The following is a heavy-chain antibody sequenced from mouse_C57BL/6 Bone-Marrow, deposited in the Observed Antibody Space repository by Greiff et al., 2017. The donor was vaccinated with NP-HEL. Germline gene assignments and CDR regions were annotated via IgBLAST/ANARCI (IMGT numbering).Heavy chain of an antibody. Sequence: VKLMESGAELARPGASVKLSCKASGYTFTSYGISWVKQRTGQGLEWIGEIYPRSGNTYYNEKFKGKATLTADKSSSTAYMELRSLTSEDSAVYFCARRQLRLPWFAYWGQGTLVTVSA. CDR1: GYTFTSYG. CDR3: ARRQLRLPWFAY. V-gene: IGHV1-81*01. CDR2: IYPRSGNT. J-gene: IGHJ3*01. D-gene: IGHD3-2*02.